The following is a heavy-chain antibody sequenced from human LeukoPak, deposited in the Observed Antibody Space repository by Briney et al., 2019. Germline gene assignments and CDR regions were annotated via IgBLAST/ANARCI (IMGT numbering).Heavy chain of an antibody. J-gene: IGHJ4*02. CDR2: ISYDGSNK. CDR3: ARDPTLYYDILTGYYSFDY. V-gene: IGHV3-30-3*01. Sequence: PGRSLRLSCAASGFTFSSYAMHWVRQAPGKGLERVAVISYDGSNKYYADSVKGRFTISRDNSKNALYLQMNSLRAEDTAVYYCARDPTLYYDILTGYYSFDYWGQGTLVTVSS. D-gene: IGHD3-9*01. CDR1: GFTFSSYA.